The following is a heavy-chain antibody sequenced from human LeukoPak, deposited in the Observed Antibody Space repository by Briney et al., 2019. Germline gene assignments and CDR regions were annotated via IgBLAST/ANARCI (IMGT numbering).Heavy chain of an antibody. V-gene: IGHV3-23*01. D-gene: IGHD6-13*01. CDR2: FSGIGGST. J-gene: IGHJ6*04. CDR1: GFTFSNYA. Sequence: GGSLRLSCAASGFTFSNYAMSWVRQAPGKGLEWLSAFSGIGGSTYYADSVTGRFTISRDNSNNTLDLQMNSLRADDTAVYYCTKAARIAGPSYYYYGMDVWGKGTTVTVST. CDR3: TKAARIAGPSYYYYGMDV.